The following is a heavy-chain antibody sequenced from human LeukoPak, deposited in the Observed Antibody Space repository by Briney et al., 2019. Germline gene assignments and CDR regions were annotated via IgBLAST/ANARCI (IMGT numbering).Heavy chain of an antibody. J-gene: IGHJ4*02. CDR1: GGSFSGYC. CDR2: INHSGNT. CDR3: AKKTYSSGWRVPIDS. V-gene: IGHV4-34*01. Sequence: SETLSLTFAVYGGSFSGYCWSWIRQPPGKGLEWIGEINHSGNTNYNPSLKSRVTVSVDTSKNQFSLNLGSVTAADTAVYYCAKKTYSSGWRVPIDSWGRGTLVTVSS. D-gene: IGHD6-19*01.